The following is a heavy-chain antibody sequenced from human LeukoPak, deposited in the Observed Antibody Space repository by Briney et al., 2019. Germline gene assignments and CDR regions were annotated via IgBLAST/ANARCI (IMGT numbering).Heavy chain of an antibody. D-gene: IGHD1-14*01. J-gene: IGHJ4*02. Sequence: GGSLRLSCEGPGFTFSNVWMNWVRQASGKGLEWIGRIKTKTEGGTTEYAAPMKGRFTISRDDSKNTMYLQMNSLKTEDTALYYCVTRVKSTGDYWGQGTLVTVSS. CDR3: VTRVKSTGDY. CDR1: GFTFSNVW. V-gene: IGHV3-15*01. CDR2: IKTKTEGGTT.